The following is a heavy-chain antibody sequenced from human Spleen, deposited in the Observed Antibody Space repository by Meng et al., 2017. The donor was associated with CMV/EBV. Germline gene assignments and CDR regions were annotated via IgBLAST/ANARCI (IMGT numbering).Heavy chain of an antibody. J-gene: IGHJ4*02. CDR1: RLTHFKSYT. V-gene: IGHV3-33*06. CDR3: AKGWGGFWSGYSYWGAFDY. D-gene: IGHD3-3*01. Sequence: GGSLRLSCVASRLTHFKSYTMNWVRQAPGKGLEWVAVIWYDGSNKYYADSVKGRFTISRDNSKNTLYLQMNSLRAEDTAVYYCAKGWGGFWSGYSYWGAFDYWGQGTLVTVSS. CDR2: IWYDGSNK.